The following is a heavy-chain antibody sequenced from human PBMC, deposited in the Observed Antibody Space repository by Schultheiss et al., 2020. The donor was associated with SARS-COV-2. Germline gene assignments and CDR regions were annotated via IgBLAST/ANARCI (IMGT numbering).Heavy chain of an antibody. CDR3: VRTILLWFGELFDFDY. D-gene: IGHD3-10*01. J-gene: IGHJ4*02. CDR2: ISSSSSTI. V-gene: IGHV3-48*04. Sequence: GGSLRLSCSASGFTFSSYSMNWVRQAPGKGLEWVSYISSSSSTIYYADSVKGRFTISRDNAKNSLYLQMNSLRAEDTAVYYCVRTILLWFGELFDFDYWGQGTLVTVSS. CDR1: GFTFSSYS.